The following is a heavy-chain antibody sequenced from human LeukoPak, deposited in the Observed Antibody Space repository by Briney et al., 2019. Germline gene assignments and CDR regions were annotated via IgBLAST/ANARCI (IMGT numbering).Heavy chain of an antibody. CDR3: ARDLSFGGLVF. J-gene: IGHJ1*01. CDR2: MWYDGSRE. V-gene: IGHV3-33*01. Sequence: GGSLRLSCAASGFILSTHGMHWVRQAPGKGLEWVAGMWYDGSREDYADSVKGRFTISRDMSKNTLNLQMNSLRVEDTAMFYCARDLSFGGLVFRGQGTLVTVSS. CDR1: GFILSTHG. D-gene: IGHD3-16*01.